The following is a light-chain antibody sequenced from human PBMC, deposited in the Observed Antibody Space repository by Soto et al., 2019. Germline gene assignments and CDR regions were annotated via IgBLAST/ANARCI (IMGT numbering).Light chain of an antibody. J-gene: IGKJ5*01. CDR1: QSLLHSNGNKY. CDR3: MQALQTPIT. Sequence: DIVMTQSPLSLPVTPGEPASISCRSSQSLLHSNGNKYLEWYLQKPGQSPQLLIYLGSNRASGVPDRFSGSGSDTEFTLKISRVEAEDVGVYYCMQALQTPITFGQGTRLEIK. V-gene: IGKV2-28*01. CDR2: LGS.